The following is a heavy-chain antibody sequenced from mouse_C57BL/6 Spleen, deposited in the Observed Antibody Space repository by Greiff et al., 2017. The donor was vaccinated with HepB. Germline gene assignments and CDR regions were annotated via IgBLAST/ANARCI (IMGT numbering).Heavy chain of an antibody. CDR2: INPNNGGT. Sequence: EVQLQQSGPELVKPGTSVKISCKASGYTFTDYYMNWVKQSHGKSLEWIGDINPNNGGTSYNQKFKGKATLTVDKSSSTAYMELRSLTSGDSAVYYCASITLHYWGQGTTLTVSS. CDR1: GYTFTDYY. CDR3: ASITLHY. D-gene: IGHD1-1*01. J-gene: IGHJ2*01. V-gene: IGHV1-26*01.